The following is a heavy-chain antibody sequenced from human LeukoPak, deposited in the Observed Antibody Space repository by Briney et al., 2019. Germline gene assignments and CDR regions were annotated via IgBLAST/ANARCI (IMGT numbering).Heavy chain of an antibody. J-gene: IGHJ3*01. Sequence: SETLSLTCTVSGDSMSYYYWNFIRQPAGKGLEWIGRIHTSGTTYYSASLRSRVSMSVDSSRNQFSLILISVTAADTAVYYCMRHVNDLEAFDVWGPGTMVTVSS. CDR3: MRHVNDLEAFDV. V-gene: IGHV4-4*07. D-gene: IGHD3-3*01. CDR2: IHTSGTT. CDR1: GDSMSYYY.